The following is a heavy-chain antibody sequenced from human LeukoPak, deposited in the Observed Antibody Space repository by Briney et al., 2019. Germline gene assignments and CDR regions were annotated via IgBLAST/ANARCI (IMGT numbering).Heavy chain of an antibody. CDR1: GGSISSYY. J-gene: IGHJ3*02. CDR3: ASSYSGSYNDAFDI. D-gene: IGHD1-26*01. CDR2: IYYSGST. V-gene: IGHV4-59*01. Sequence: PSETLSLTCTVSGGSISSYYWNWIRRPPGKGLEWIGYIYYSGSTNYNPSLKSRVTMSVDTSKNQFSLKLSSVTAADTAVYYCASSYSGSYNDAFDIWGQGTMVTVSS.